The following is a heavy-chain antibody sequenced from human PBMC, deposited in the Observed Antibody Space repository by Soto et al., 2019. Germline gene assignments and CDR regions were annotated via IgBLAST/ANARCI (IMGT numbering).Heavy chain of an antibody. J-gene: IGHJ6*04. CDR1: GYTFTSYG. D-gene: IGHD2-21*01. Sequence: ASVKVSCKASGYTFTSYGISWVRQAPGQGLEWMGWISAYNGNTNYAQKLQGRVTMTTDTSTSTAYMELRSLRSDDTAVYYCARVVEIEGHVVYVLFFWGKGTRVTVSS. CDR2: ISAYNGNT. CDR3: ARVVEIEGHVVYVLFF. V-gene: IGHV1-18*01.